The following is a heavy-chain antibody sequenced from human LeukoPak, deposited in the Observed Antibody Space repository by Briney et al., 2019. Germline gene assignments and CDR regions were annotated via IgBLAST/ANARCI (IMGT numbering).Heavy chain of an antibody. CDR2: ISYIGYT. V-gene: IGHV4-59*11. CDR1: ADSFSSHY. J-gene: IGHJ3*02. Sequence: SETLSLTCAASADSFSSHYWTWIWQPPGKGLEWIGYISYIGYTNYNPSLKSRVTIPIDTSKNQFSLKLSSVTAADTAVYYCARDLATVTKGFDIWGQGTMVSVSS. D-gene: IGHD4-17*01. CDR3: ARDLATVTKGFDI.